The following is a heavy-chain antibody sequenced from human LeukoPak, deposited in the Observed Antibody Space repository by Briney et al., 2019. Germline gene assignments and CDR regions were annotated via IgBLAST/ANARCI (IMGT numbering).Heavy chain of an antibody. J-gene: IGHJ4*02. CDR1: GFTFSSYA. CDR2: ISGSGGST. V-gene: IGHV3-23*01. CDR3: AKHAPTSEYYDFWSGYYAAFDY. D-gene: IGHD3-3*01. Sequence: PGGSLRLSCAASGFTFSSYAMTWVRQAPGKGLEWVSAISGSGGSTYYADSVKGRFTISRDNSKNTLYLQMNSLRAEDTAVYYCAKHAPTSEYYDFWSGYYAAFDYWGQGTLVTVSS.